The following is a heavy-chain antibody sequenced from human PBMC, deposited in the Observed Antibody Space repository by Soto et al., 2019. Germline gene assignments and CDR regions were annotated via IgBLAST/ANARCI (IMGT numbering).Heavy chain of an antibody. Sequence: EVQLVESGGGLVQPGGSLRLSCAASGFPFSTSAMNWVRQAPGKGLEWAAIISGTSEAAYYAESVKGRFTSSRDNSKNTLYLQMNSLRAEETAVYYCGKYSGSHPVYNGMNVCGQGTTVTVSS. D-gene: IGHD1-26*01. CDR1: GFPFSTSA. V-gene: IGHV3-23*04. J-gene: IGHJ6*02. CDR3: GKYSGSHPVYNGMNV. CDR2: ISGTSEAA.